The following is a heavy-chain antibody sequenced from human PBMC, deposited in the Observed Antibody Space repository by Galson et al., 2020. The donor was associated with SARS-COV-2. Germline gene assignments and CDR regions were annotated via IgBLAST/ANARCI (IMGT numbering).Heavy chain of an antibody. CDR2: IDWDDDK. Sequence: SGPTLVKPTQTLTLTCTFSGFSLSATGMCVSWIRQPPGKALEWLARIDWDDDKYYTTSLKTRLTISKDTSKNQVVLAMTNMDPVDTATYYCARTRVGLHPPNYYYYGMDVWGQGTTVTVSS. D-gene: IGHD1-26*01. CDR1: GFSLSATGMC. V-gene: IGHV2-70*11. J-gene: IGHJ6*02. CDR3: ARTRVGLHPPNYYYYGMDV.